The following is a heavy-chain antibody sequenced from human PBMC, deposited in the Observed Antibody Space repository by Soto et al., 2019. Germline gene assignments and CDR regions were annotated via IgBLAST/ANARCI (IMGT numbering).Heavy chain of an antibody. J-gene: IGHJ4*02. CDR2: ISAYNGNT. Sequence: GASVKVSCKASGYTFTSYGISWARQAPGQGLEWMGWISAYNGNTNYAQKLQGRVTMTTDTSTSTAYMELRSLRSDDTAVYYCARDRRRGYYDSSGPYYFDYWGQGTLVTVSS. CDR3: ARDRRRGYYDSSGPYYFDY. V-gene: IGHV1-18*01. CDR1: GYTFTSYG. D-gene: IGHD3-22*01.